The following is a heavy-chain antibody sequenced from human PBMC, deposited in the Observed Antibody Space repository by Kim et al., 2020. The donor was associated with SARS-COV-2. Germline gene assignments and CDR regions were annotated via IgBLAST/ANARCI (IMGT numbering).Heavy chain of an antibody. CDR3: VRFGPLYGMDV. Sequence: SGPTLVKPTQTLTLTCTFSGFSLSTSGVGVGWIRQPPGKALEWLALIYWDDDKRYSPSLKSRLTITKDTSKNQVVLTMTNMDPVYTATYYCVRFGPLYGMDVWGQGTTVTVSS. CDR2: IYWDDDK. J-gene: IGHJ6*02. D-gene: IGHD3-10*01. V-gene: IGHV2-5*02. CDR1: GFSLSTSGVG.